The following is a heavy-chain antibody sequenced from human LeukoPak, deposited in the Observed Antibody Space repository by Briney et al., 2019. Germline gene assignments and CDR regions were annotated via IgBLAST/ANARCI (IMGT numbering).Heavy chain of an antibody. CDR1: GDNVSSNSAA. CDR3: AREINWDYRWLDL. CDR2: TYYRSKWYN. J-gene: IGHJ5*02. D-gene: IGHD1-7*01. V-gene: IGHV6-1*01. Sequence: SQTFSLTCAISGDNVSSNSAAWNGIRQSPSRGLEWLGRTYYRSKWYNDYAFSVKSRITINPDTSKNQFSLQLNSVTPEDTAVYYCAREINWDYRWLDLWARGNVLTVSS.